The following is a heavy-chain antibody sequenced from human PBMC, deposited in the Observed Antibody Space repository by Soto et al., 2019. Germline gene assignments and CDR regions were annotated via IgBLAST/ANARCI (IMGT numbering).Heavy chain of an antibody. V-gene: IGHV3-23*01. D-gene: IGHD2-15*01. J-gene: IGHJ4*02. CDR3: ARDDCSGGSCLVY. Sequence: GGSLRLSCAASGFTFSSYAMNWVRQAPGKGLEWVSSISGSATTTYYADSVKGRFTISRDNSKNTLYLQITSLKAEDTAVYYCARDDCSGGSCLVYWGQGTLVTVSS. CDR2: ISGSATTT. CDR1: GFTFSSYA.